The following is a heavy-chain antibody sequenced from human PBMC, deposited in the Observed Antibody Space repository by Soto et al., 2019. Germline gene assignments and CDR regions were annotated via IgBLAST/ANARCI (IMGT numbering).Heavy chain of an antibody. Sequence: EVQLLESGGGLVQPGGSLRLSCAASGFTFSSYAMSWVRQAPGKGLEWVSTITGSGGSIDYADSVKGRFTISRDNFKNTLYLQMNSLRAEDTAVYYCAKVSTSGGYDQGAFDIWGQGTMVTVSS. J-gene: IGHJ3*02. V-gene: IGHV3-23*01. CDR1: GFTFSSYA. CDR2: ITGSGGSI. D-gene: IGHD5-12*01. CDR3: AKVSTSGGYDQGAFDI.